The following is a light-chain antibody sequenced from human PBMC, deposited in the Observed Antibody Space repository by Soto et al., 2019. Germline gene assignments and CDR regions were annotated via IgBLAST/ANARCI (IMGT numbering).Light chain of an antibody. CDR1: QSISSY. V-gene: IGKV1-33*01. CDR2: DAS. Sequence: DIQMTQSPSSLSASVGDRVTITGRASQSISSYLNWYQQKSGKAPKLLIYDASDLETGVPSRFSGSGSGTDFTFTINSLQPEDIATYYCQQYDNLPLTFGGGTKVDIK. J-gene: IGKJ4*01. CDR3: QQYDNLPLT.